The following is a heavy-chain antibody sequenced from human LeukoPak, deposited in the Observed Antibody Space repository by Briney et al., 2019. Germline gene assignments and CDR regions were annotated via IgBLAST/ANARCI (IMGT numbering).Heavy chain of an antibody. CDR2: INLNSGGT. D-gene: IGHD6-13*01. CDR1: GYTFTGYY. Sequence: ASAKVSCKASGYTFTGYYMHWVRQAPGQGLEWMGWINLNSGGTNYAQKFQGRVTMTRDTSISTAYMELSRLRSDDTAVYYCARDSTSWSGDFDYWGQGTLVTVSS. CDR3: ARDSTSWSGDFDY. J-gene: IGHJ4*02. V-gene: IGHV1-2*02.